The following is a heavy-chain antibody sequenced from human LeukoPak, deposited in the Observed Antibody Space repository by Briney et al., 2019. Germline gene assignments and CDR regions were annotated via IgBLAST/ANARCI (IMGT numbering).Heavy chain of an antibody. CDR3: AREDCSSTSCYASQGNWFDP. D-gene: IGHD2-2*01. Sequence: SVKVSCKASGGTFSSYAISWVRQAPGQGLEWMGGIIPIFGTANYAQKFQGRVTITADESTSTAYMELSSLRSEDTAVYYCAREDCSSTSCYASQGNWFDPWGQGTLVTVSS. CDR2: IIPIFGTA. CDR1: GGTFSSYA. V-gene: IGHV1-69*13. J-gene: IGHJ5*02.